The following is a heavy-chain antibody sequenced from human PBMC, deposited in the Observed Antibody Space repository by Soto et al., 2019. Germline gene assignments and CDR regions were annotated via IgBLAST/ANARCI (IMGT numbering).Heavy chain of an antibody. Sequence: QVQLVESGGGLVKPGGSLRLSCAASGFTFSDYYMSWIRQAPGKGLEWVSYISSSSSYTNYADSVKGRFTISRDNAKNSLYLQMNSLRAEDTAVYYCASASRNSGYVRGAFDIWGQGTMVTVSS. CDR2: ISSSSSYT. CDR3: ASASRNSGYVRGAFDI. J-gene: IGHJ3*02. CDR1: GFTFSDYY. V-gene: IGHV3-11*05. D-gene: IGHD5-12*01.